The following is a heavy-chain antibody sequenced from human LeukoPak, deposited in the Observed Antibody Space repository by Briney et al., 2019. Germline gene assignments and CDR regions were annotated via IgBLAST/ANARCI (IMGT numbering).Heavy chain of an antibody. CDR3: ATRDIVVVVAASGSYYYMDV. CDR2: FDPEDGET. D-gene: IGHD2-15*01. Sequence: ASVKVSCKVSGYTLTELSMHWVRQAPGKGLEWMGGFDPEDGETIYAQKFQGRVTITADKSTSTAYMELSSLRSEDTAVYYCATRDIVVVVAASGSYYYMDVWGKGTTVTVSS. J-gene: IGHJ6*03. V-gene: IGHV1-24*01. CDR1: GYTLTELS.